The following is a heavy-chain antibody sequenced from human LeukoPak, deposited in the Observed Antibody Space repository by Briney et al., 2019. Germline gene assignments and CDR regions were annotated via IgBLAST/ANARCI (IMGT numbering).Heavy chain of an antibody. CDR3: ARRAGQYDY. V-gene: IGHV4-39*01. Sequence: PSETLSLTCTVSGGSISSSSYYWGWIRQPPGKGLEWIGSIYYSGSTYYNPSLKSRVTISVDTSKNQFSLKLSSVTAADTAVYYCARRAGQYDYWGQGTLVTVSS. CDR2: IYYSGST. J-gene: IGHJ4*02. CDR1: GGSISSSSYY. D-gene: IGHD3-10*01.